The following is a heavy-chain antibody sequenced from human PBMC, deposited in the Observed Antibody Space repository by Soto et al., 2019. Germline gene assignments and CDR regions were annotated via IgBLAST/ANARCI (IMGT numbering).Heavy chain of an antibody. J-gene: IGHJ6*02. CDR2: IYSGGST. D-gene: IGHD3-3*01. CDR3: ARDPGSPSDFWSGYYPHHYYYYGMDV. V-gene: IGHV3-53*01. CDR1: GFTVSSNY. Sequence: PGGSLRLSCAASGFTVSSNYMSWVRQAPGKGLVWVSVIYSGGSTYYADSVKGRFTISRDNSKNTLYLQMNSLRAEDTAVYYCARDPGSPSDFWSGYYPHHYYYYGMDVWGQGTTVTVSS.